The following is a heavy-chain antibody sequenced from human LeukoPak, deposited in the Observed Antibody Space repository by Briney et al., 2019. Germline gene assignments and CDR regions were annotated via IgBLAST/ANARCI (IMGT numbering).Heavy chain of an antibody. Sequence: ASVKVSCKASGYTFTGYYMHWVRQAPGQGLEWMGWINPNSGGTNYAQKFQGRVTMTRDTPISTAYMELSRLRSDDTAVYYCASHRSSGRKAYDEYWGQGTLVTVSS. V-gene: IGHV1-2*02. D-gene: IGHD1-26*01. CDR2: INPNSGGT. J-gene: IGHJ4*02. CDR3: ASHRSSGRKAYDEY. CDR1: GYTFTGYY.